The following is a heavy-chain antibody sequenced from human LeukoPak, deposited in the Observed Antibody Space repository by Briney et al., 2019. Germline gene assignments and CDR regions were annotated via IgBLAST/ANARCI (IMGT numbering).Heavy chain of an antibody. J-gene: IGHJ4*02. Sequence: PSETLSLTCTVSGVSISSYYWSWIRQPPGKGLEWIGYIYYSGSTNYNPSLKSRVTISVDTSKNQFSLKLSSVTAADTAVYYCARGIDFAGFDYWGQGTLVTVSS. CDR2: IYYSGST. D-gene: IGHD3-9*01. V-gene: IGHV4-59*01. CDR1: GVSISSYY. CDR3: ARGIDFAGFDY.